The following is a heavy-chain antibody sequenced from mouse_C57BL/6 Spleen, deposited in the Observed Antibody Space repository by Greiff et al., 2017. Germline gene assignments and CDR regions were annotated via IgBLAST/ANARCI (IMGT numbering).Heavy chain of an antibody. CDR1: GYTFTSYW. Sequence: QVQLQQPGAELVKPGASVKLSCKASGYTFTSYWMHWVKQRPGQGLEWIGMIHPNSGSTNYNEKFKSKATLTVDKSSSTAYMQLSALTSEDSAVYYFARSITTVVATLSYWYFGGWGTGATVSAS. J-gene: IGHJ1*03. CDR3: ARSITTVVATLSYWYFGG. V-gene: IGHV1-64*01. CDR2: IHPNSGST. D-gene: IGHD1-1*01.